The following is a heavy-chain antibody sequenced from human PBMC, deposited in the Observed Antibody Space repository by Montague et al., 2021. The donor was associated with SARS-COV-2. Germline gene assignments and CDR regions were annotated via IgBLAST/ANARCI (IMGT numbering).Heavy chain of an antibody. CDR2: ITSSSDYI. J-gene: IGHJ3*01. D-gene: IGHD5-24*01. Sequence: SLRLSCAASGLTFSSYSMVWVRQAPGNGLEWVSSITSSSDYIHYAVSVKGRFTISRDNDRNSLYLLMNSLRAEDTAVYYCARGEMATISESFDLWGQGTMVTVSS. V-gene: IGHV3-21*01. CDR3: ARGEMATISESFDL. CDR1: GLTFSSYS.